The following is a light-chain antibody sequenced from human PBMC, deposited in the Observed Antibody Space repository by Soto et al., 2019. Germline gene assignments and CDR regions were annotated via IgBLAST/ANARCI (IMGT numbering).Light chain of an antibody. CDR1: QSVSSNY. J-gene: IGKJ1*01. Sequence: EIVLTQFPGTLSLSPGERATLSCRASQSVSSNYLAWYQQRPGQPPNLLIFGASNRAPGIPDRFSGSGSGTDFTLTISRLEHEDFEVYYCQQYGSSIKTLGQGTKVDIK. CDR2: GAS. CDR3: QQYGSSIKT. V-gene: IGKV3-20*01.